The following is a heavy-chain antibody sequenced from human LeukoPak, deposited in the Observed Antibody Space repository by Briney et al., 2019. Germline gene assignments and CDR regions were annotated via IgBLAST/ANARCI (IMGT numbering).Heavy chain of an antibody. CDR1: RYTFTSYY. D-gene: IGHD5-18*01. J-gene: IGHJ4*02. CDR2: FNPSGGVT. V-gene: IGHV1-46*01. CDR3: ARDPQYPYSYGAYYFDY. Sequence: SSVKVSCKASRYTFTSYYMHWVRQSPGHGVEWMGIFNPSGGVTRSTQKFPGGVTMTRQTTPRTATMAWSSLIYEETAVYYCARDPQYPYSYGAYYFDYWGQGTLVTVSS.